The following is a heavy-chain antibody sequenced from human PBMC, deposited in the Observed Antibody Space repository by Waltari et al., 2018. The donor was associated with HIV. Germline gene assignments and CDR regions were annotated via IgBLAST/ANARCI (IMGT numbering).Heavy chain of an antibody. D-gene: IGHD5-18*01. CDR3: ARVRSPGYTYGFYFYYYGMDV. CDR1: GTSVSRGGDY. J-gene: IGHJ6*02. Sequence: QLQQSVPALVHPSQPLSRTCTLTGTSVSRGGDYWSWLRGHRVKHVEWIGFIYYSGSTSYNPSLKSRVTISVDTSKNQCSLKLSSVTAADTAVYYCARVRSPGYTYGFYFYYYGMDVWGQGTTVTVSS. CDR2: IYYSGST. V-gene: IGHV4-31*03.